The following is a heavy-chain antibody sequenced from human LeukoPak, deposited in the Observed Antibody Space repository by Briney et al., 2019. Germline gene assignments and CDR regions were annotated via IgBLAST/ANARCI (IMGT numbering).Heavy chain of an antibody. D-gene: IGHD6-13*01. J-gene: IGHJ4*02. Sequence: PSETLSLTCTVSGGSISSYYWSWIRQPAGKGLEWIGRIYTSGSTNYNPSLKSRVTMSVDTSKNQFSLKLSSVTAADTAVYYCARGWSIAAAGYFDYWGQGTLVTVSS. CDR3: ARGWSIAAAGYFDY. CDR1: GGSISSYY. CDR2: IYTSGST. V-gene: IGHV4-4*07.